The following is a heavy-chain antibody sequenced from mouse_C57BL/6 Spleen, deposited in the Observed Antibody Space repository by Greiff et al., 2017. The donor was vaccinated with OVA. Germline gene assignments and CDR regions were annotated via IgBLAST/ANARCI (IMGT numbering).Heavy chain of an antibody. J-gene: IGHJ3*01. V-gene: IGHV1-64*01. CDR2: IHPNSGST. D-gene: IGHD4-1*01. CDR3: AREGLGQFAY. CDR1: GYTFTSYW. Sequence: VQLQQPGAELVKPGASVKLSCKASGYTFTSYWMHWVKQRPGQGLEWIGMIHPNSGSTNYNEKFKSKATLTVDKSSSTAYMQLSSLTSEDSAVYYCAREGLGQFAYWGQGTLVTVSA.